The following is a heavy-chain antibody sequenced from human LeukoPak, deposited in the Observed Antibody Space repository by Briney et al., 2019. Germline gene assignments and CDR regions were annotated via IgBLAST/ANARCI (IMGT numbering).Heavy chain of an antibody. CDR1: GFTVSSNY. CDR3: ARGALGGDLDY. V-gene: IGHV3-53*01. Sequence: GGSLRLSCAASGFTVSSNYMSWVRQAPGRGVEWVSVIYSGGSTYYADSVKGRFTISRDNSKNTLYLQMNSLRAEDTAVYYCARGALGGDLDYGGQGTLVTVSS. CDR2: IYSGGST. D-gene: IGHD2-21*02. J-gene: IGHJ4*02.